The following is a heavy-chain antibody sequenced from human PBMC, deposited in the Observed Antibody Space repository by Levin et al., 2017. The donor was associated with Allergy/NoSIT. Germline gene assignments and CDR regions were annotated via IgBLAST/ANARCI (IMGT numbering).Heavy chain of an antibody. J-gene: IGHJ4*02. D-gene: IGHD3-3*01. CDR2: INPNSGGT. V-gene: IGHV1/OR15-1*04. Sequence: ASVKVSCKASGYIFTDYYMHWVRQAPGQELGWMGRINPNSGGTNYAQKFQGRVTITADKSTSTAYMELSSLRSEDTAVYYCARDVRFLESSLFDYWGQGTLVTVSS. CDR1: GYIFTDYY. CDR3: ARDVRFLESSLFDY.